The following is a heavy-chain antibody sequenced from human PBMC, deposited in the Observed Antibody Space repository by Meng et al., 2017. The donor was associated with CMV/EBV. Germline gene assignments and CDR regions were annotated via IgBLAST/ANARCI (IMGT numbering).Heavy chain of an antibody. CDR1: GGSYSSGDYY. J-gene: IGHJ4*02. CDR2: IYYSGST. Sequence: QLPRSLPVPGTPSPTLSSSCVVFGGSYSSGDYYWRGIRQPPGEGLECTGYIYYSGSTYYPPSLKSRITISVDTSKHHFSLKLSSVAAADTAVYYCAREGDNPFDYWGQGTLVTVSS. CDR3: AREGDNPFDY. V-gene: IGHV4-30-4*08. D-gene: IGHD2-21*02.